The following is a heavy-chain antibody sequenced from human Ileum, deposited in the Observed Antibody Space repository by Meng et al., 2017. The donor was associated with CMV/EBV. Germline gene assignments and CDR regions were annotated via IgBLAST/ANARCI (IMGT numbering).Heavy chain of an antibody. CDR2: IKSKTDGGTT. CDR1: GFTISTAW. V-gene: IGHV3-15*01. J-gene: IGHJ4*02. CDR3: TSGVGTSDFDY. Sequence: ATSGFTISTAWMSWVRQATGEGLEWVGRIKSKTDGGTTDYAAPVKGRFTISRDDTKHTVFLQMNSLKTEDSAVYYCTSGVGTSDFDYWGQGTLVTVSS.